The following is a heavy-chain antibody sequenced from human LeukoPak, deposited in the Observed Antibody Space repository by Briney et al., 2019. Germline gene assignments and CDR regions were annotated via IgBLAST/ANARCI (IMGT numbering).Heavy chain of an antibody. Sequence: GGFLRLSCAASGFTVSSNYMSWVRQAPGKGLEWVSAISGSGGSTYYADSVKGRFTISRDNSKNTLYLQMNSLRAEDTAVYYCAKRQGHIVVVTAMVGDDYWGQGTLVTVSS. V-gene: IGHV3-23*01. CDR1: GFTVSSNY. CDR2: ISGSGGST. CDR3: AKRQGHIVVVTAMVGDDY. D-gene: IGHD2-21*02. J-gene: IGHJ4*02.